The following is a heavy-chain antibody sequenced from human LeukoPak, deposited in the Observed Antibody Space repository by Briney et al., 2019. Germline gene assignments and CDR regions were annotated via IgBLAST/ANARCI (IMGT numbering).Heavy chain of an antibody. CDR2: IIPILGIA. Sequence: SVKVSCKASGGTFSSYAISWVRQAPGQGLEWMGRIIPILGIANYAQKFQGRVTITADKSTSTAYMELSSLRSEDTAVYYCARAYYDSSGYYHYWGQGTLVTVSS. CDR3: ARAYYDSSGYYHY. J-gene: IGHJ4*02. V-gene: IGHV1-69*04. D-gene: IGHD3-22*01. CDR1: GGTFSSYA.